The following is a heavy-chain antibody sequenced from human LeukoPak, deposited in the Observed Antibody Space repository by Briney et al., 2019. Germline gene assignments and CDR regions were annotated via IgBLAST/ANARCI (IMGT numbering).Heavy chain of an antibody. Sequence: QPGGSLKLSCAASGFTFSGSAMHWVRQASGKGLEWVGRIRSKLNGYATVYAASVKGRFTTSRDDSKNTAYLQMNSLKTEDTAMYYCTREGSGWYTDYWGQGTLVTVSS. V-gene: IGHV3-73*01. D-gene: IGHD6-19*01. CDR3: TREGSGWYTDY. CDR2: IRSKLNGYAT. J-gene: IGHJ4*02. CDR1: GFTFSGSA.